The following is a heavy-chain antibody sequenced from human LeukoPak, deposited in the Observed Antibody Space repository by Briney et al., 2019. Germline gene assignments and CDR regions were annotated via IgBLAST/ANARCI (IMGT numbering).Heavy chain of an antibody. D-gene: IGHD1-26*01. V-gene: IGHV5-51*01. Sequence: GESLKISCKGSGYSFTSYWIGWVRQRPGKGLEWIGIIYTGDSDTRYSPSFQGQVTISADKSISTAYVQWSSLEASDTAMYYCARRSQSGIYVEYWGQGTLVTVSS. CDR1: GYSFTSYW. CDR2: IYTGDSDT. J-gene: IGHJ4*02. CDR3: ARRSQSGIYVEY.